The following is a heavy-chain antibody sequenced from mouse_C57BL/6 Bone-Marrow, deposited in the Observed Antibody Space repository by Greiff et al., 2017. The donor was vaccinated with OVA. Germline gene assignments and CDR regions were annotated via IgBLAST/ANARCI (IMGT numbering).Heavy chain of an antibody. Sequence: EVQLVESGPELVKPGASVKMSCKASGYTFTDYNMHWVKQSHGKSLEWIGYINPNNGGTSYNQKFKGKATLTVNKSSSTAYMELRSLTSEDSAVYYCARRGALTLYYFDYWGQGTTLTVSS. CDR1: GYTFTDYN. CDR3: ARRGALTLYYFDY. V-gene: IGHV1-22*01. D-gene: IGHD4-1*01. CDR2: INPNNGGT. J-gene: IGHJ2*01.